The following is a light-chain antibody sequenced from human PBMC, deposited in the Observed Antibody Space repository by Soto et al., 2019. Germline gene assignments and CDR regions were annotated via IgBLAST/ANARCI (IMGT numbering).Light chain of an antibody. V-gene: IGKV1-33*01. CDR1: QDIRNY. CDR2: DAS. CDR3: QQYDNLPRYT. J-gene: IGKJ2*01. Sequence: DIQMTQSPSSLSASVGDRITITCQASQDIRNYLNWYQQKPGKAPSLLIYDASNLEAGVPSRFIGGGSGTNFTFTISSLQPEDIATYYCQQYDNLPRYTFGQGTRLEI.